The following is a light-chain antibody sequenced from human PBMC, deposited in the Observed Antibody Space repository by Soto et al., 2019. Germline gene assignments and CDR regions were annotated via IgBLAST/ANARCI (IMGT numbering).Light chain of an antibody. Sequence: EIVLTQSPGTLSLSPGERGTLSCRASQSVISDYVAWYQQKPGQAPRLLIYGASSRATGIPDRFSGSGSGTDFTLTINRLEPEDFAVYYCQQYGSSPKTFGQGTKVDIK. V-gene: IGKV3-20*01. CDR3: QQYGSSPKT. J-gene: IGKJ1*01. CDR1: QSVISDY. CDR2: GAS.